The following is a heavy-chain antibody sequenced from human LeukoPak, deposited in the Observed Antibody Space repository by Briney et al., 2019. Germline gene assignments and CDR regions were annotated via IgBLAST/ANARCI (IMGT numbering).Heavy chain of an antibody. CDR2: IIPTFGTA. J-gene: IGHJ6*02. CDR3: ARGNYDYVWGSYRTRPYYYYGMDV. V-gene: IGHV1-69*13. Sequence: SVKVSCKASGGTFSSYAISWVRQAPGQGLEWMGGIIPTFGTANYAQKFQGRVTITADESTSTAYMELSSLRSEDTAVYYCARGNYDYVWGSYRTRPYYYYGMDVWGQGTTVTVSS. D-gene: IGHD3-16*02. CDR1: GGTFSSYA.